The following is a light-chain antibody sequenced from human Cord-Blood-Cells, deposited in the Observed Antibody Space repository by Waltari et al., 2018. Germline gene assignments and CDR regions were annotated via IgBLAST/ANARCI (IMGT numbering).Light chain of an antibody. V-gene: IGLV2-14*01. J-gene: IGLJ2*01. Sequence: QSALPQPASVSGSTGKSITISCTGPTRAAGGYTYFSWYQQHPGKAPKLMIYEVSNRPLGVSNRFSGSKACNTASLTSSGLQAEDEADYYCSSYTSSSSVVFGGGTKLTVL. CDR1: TRAAGGYTY. CDR3: SSYTSSSSVV. CDR2: EVS.